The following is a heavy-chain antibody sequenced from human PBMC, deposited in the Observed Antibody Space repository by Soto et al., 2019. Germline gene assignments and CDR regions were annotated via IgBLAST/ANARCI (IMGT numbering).Heavy chain of an antibody. CDR2: NIPMLAIT. D-gene: IGHD6-13*01. Sequence: QVQLVQSGAEVKKPGSSVKVSCKASGGTFNVYTIIWVRQAPGQGLEWMGRNIPMLAITNYAQRFQGRVTLTADTSTTRAYVELSRLTSEDTAVYYCALGSWSGETFDIWGQGNLVTVSS. V-gene: IGHV1-69*02. J-gene: IGHJ3*02. CDR1: GGTFNVYT. CDR3: ALGSWSGETFDI.